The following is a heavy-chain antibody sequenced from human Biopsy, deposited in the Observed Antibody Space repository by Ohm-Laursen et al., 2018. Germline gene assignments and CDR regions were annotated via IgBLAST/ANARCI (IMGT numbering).Heavy chain of an antibody. CDR3: AADINVWNVNY. D-gene: IGHD1-1*01. V-gene: IGHV1-24*01. J-gene: IGHJ4*02. CDR1: GYTLTDLS. CDR2: FAPENGKT. Sequence: ASVKVSCKVSGYTLTDLSMHWVRQAPGKGLEWMGGFAPENGKTVYAQNFQARVSMTEDTSTDTAYMELRSLRSEDTAVYYCAADINVWNVNYWGQGTQVTVSS.